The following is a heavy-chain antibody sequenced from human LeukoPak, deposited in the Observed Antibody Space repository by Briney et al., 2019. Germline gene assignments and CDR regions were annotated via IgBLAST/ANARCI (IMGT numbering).Heavy chain of an antibody. CDR1: GGSISSGADY. D-gene: IGHD5-18*01. J-gene: IGHJ4*02. CDR2: IYHSGNT. V-gene: IGHV4-30-2*01. Sequence: SQTLSLTCTVSGGSISSGADYWSWIRQPPGKGLEWIGYIYHSGNTYYNPSLKSRVTISVDRSTNQFSLKLSSVTAADTAVYYCARQGYSYGSTPYYFDYWGQGTLVTVSS. CDR3: ARQGYSYGSTPYYFDY.